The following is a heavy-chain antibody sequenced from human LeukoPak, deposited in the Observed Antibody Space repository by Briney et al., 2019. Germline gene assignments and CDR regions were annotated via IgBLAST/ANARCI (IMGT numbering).Heavy chain of an antibody. V-gene: IGHV4-59*01. Sequence: PSETLSLTCTVSGGSISSYYWSWIRQPPGKGLEWTGYIYYSGSTNYNPSLKSRVTISVDTSKNQFSLKLSSVTAADTAVYYCARMKGTYYYDSSGYYPVNWFDPWGQGTLVTVSS. CDR3: ARMKGTYYYDSSGYYPVNWFDP. D-gene: IGHD3-22*01. CDR2: IYYSGST. J-gene: IGHJ5*02. CDR1: GGSISSYY.